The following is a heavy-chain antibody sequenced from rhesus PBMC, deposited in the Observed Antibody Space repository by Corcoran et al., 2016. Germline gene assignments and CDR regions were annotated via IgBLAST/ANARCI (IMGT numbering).Heavy chain of an antibody. D-gene: IGHD1-1*01. CDR3: ARKLRGYAFDF. V-gene: IGHV3S22*01. J-gene: IGHJ3*01. CDR2: IKIKANGGTT. Sequence: EVQRVESGGGLVQPGGSLRLSCAASGFNFSDYYMSWVRKAPGKGPDWVGFIKIKANGGTTKYAASVKGSFTISRDDSKSIASLQMNSLKAEDTAVYYCARKLRGYAFDFWGQGLRVTVSS. CDR1: GFNFSDYY.